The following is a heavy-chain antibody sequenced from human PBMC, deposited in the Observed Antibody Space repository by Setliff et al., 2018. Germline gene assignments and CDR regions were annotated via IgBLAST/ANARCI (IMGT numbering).Heavy chain of an antibody. Sequence: ASVKVSCKASGYTLTNYYMHWVRQAPGQGLEWMGIINPSGGLTRYAQEFQGRVTITTDESTNTAYMELSSLRSEDTAMYYCAREKVVVVSATSYHYYMDVWGKGTTVTVSS. V-gene: IGHV1-46*01. CDR1: GYTLTNYY. J-gene: IGHJ6*03. CDR2: INPSGGLT. CDR3: AREKVVVVSATSYHYYMDV. D-gene: IGHD2-15*01.